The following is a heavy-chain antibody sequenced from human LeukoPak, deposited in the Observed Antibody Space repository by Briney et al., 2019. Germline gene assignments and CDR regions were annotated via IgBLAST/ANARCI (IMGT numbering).Heavy chain of an antibody. V-gene: IGHV3-7*01. Sequence: GGSLRLSCTASGFTFGSWIIWVRQAPRKGLEWVASIKQDGSEKYYLDSVKGRFTMSTDSAKNSLYLQMSSLRAEDTAVYYCYDTSGHWGQGTLVTVSS. CDR1: GFTFGSW. D-gene: IGHD3-22*01. J-gene: IGHJ4*02. CDR3: YDTSGH. CDR2: IKQDGSEK.